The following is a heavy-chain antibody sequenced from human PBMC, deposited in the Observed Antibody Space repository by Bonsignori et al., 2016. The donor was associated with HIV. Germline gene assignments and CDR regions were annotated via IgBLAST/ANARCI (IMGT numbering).Heavy chain of an antibody. Sequence: WIRQPPGKGLEWVSSISSSSSYIYYADSVKGRFTISRDNAKNSLYLQMNSLRAEDTAVYYCARDTGGYSYWGQGTLVTVSS. J-gene: IGHJ4*02. CDR3: ARDTGGYSY. D-gene: IGHD5-18*01. CDR2: ISSSSSYI. V-gene: IGHV3-21*01.